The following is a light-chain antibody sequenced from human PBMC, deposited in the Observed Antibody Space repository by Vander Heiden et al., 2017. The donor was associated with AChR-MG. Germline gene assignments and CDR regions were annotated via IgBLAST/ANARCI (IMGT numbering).Light chain of an antibody. CDR1: QTVGTN. Sequence: EIVLTQSPSTVSMSPGERATLSCWASQTVGTNLAWYQQKSGQPPRLLIYGASRRAAVTPARVSGSGSGTEFTLTISSLQSEDFAVYYCQRDNKWPITFGPETRLDMK. CDR2: GAS. V-gene: IGKV3D-15*01. CDR3: QRDNKWPIT. J-gene: IGKJ5*01.